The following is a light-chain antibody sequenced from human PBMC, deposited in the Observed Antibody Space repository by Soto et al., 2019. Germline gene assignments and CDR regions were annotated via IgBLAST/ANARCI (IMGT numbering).Light chain of an antibody. V-gene: IGKV3-20*01. CDR3: QPYDTSLT. J-gene: IGKJ4*01. Sequence: EIVWTQSPGTLSLSPGERATLSCRASQSFSSNYLAWYKQKPGQAPRLLIYGASSRATGIPDRFSGSGSGTDFTLTIRRLQPEDFAVDYCQPYDTSLTFGGGTKVDIK. CDR2: GAS. CDR1: QSFSSNY.